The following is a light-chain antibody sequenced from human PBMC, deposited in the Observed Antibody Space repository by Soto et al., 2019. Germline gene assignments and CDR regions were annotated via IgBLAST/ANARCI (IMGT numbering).Light chain of an antibody. CDR3: QQFNNYPPIT. Sequence: AIQLTQSPSSLSASLGDGVTITCRASQGISSALAWYQQKPGKAPKLLIYDASSLESGVPSRFSGSGSGTDFTLTISSLQPEDFTTYYCQQFNNYPPITFGQGTRLEIK. CDR2: DAS. V-gene: IGKV1D-13*01. CDR1: QGISSA. J-gene: IGKJ5*01.